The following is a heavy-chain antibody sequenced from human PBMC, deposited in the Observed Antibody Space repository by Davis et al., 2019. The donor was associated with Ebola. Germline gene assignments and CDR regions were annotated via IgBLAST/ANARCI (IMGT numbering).Heavy chain of an antibody. CDR1: GGSISSSNW. J-gene: IGHJ4*02. D-gene: IGHD3-3*01. Sequence: MPSETLSLTCAVSGGSISSSNWWRWVRQPPGKGLEWIGEIYHSGSTNYNPSLKSRVTISVDTSKNQFSLKLSSVTAADTAVYYCASTIFGVGPIDYWGQGTLVTVSS. CDR2: IYHSGST. V-gene: IGHV4-4*02. CDR3: ASTIFGVGPIDY.